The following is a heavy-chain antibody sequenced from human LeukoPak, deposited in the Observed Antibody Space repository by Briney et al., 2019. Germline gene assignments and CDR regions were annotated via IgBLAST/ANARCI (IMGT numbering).Heavy chain of an antibody. V-gene: IGHV3-66*01. J-gene: IGHJ5*02. Sequence: GASPRLSCTASGFTVGSNYMSWVRQAPGKGLGWVSVIYSSGGTYYADSVKGRFSVSRDNSQKTMYLQMNSLRVEDTAVYYCAKLPLVTVSESFDPWGQGTLVTVSS. CDR1: GFTVGSNY. CDR3: AKLPLVTVSESFDP. CDR2: IYSSGGT. D-gene: IGHD4-23*01.